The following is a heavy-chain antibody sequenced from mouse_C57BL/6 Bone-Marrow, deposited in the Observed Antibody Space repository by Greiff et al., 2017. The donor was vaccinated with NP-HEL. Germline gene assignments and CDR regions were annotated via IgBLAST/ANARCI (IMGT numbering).Heavy chain of an antibody. CDR3: ASSITTVVAEAY. V-gene: IGHV1-61*01. J-gene: IGHJ3*01. Sequence: QVQLQQPGAELVRPGSSVKLSCKASGYTFTSYWMDWVKQRPGQGLEWIGNIYPSDSETHYNQKFKDKATLTVDKSSSTAYMQLSSLTSEDSAVYYGASSITTVVAEAYWGQGTLVTVSA. CDR2: IYPSDSET. CDR1: GYTFTSYW. D-gene: IGHD1-1*01.